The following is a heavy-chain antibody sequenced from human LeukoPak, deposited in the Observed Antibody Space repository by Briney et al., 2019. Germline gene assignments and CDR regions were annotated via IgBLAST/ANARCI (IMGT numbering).Heavy chain of an antibody. Sequence: GGSLRLSCAASGFSLSDSAVHWVRQASGKGLEWVGRLRSTANTHATTYTASVKGRFTISRDDSKNTAYLQMNSLKTEDTAVYYCTRAPGTDYYYYGMDVWGQGTTVTVSS. V-gene: IGHV3-73*01. CDR3: TRAPGTDYYYYGMDV. D-gene: IGHD1-14*01. CDR1: GFSLSDSA. CDR2: LRSTANTHAT. J-gene: IGHJ6*02.